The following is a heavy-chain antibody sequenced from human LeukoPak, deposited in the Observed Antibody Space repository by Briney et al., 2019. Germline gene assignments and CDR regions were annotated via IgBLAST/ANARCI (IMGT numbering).Heavy chain of an antibody. CDR3: ARVFTVTTAANWFDP. CDR1: GGTFSSYA. Sequence: VASVKVSCKASGGTFSSYAISWVRQAPGQGLEWMGRIIPILGIANYAQKFQGRVTITADKSTSTAYMELSSLRSEDTAVYYCARVFTVTTAANWFDPWGQGTLVTVPS. D-gene: IGHD4-17*01. CDR2: IIPILGIA. V-gene: IGHV1-69*04. J-gene: IGHJ5*02.